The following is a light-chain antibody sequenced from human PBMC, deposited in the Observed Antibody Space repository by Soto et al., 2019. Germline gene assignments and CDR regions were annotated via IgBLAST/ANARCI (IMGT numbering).Light chain of an antibody. V-gene: IGKV1-39*01. CDR3: QQSFTTSRT. J-gene: IGKJ1*01. CDR1: QNINTH. CDR2: ATS. Sequence: DIQMAQSPSSLSASVGDRITISCRASQNINTHLNWYQQKSGQAPKLLIFATSNLQNGVPSRFSGSGSGTGFTLTISSLQPEDSGTYYCQQSFTTSRTFGQGTKVEIK.